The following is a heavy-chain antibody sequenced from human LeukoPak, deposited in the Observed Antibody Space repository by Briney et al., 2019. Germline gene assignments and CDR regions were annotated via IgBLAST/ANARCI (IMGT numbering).Heavy chain of an antibody. CDR1: GFSFSSYG. V-gene: IGHV3-33*01. CDR3: VRDLWTGD. J-gene: IGHJ4*02. CDR2: IWYDGSKK. D-gene: IGHD3/OR15-3a*01. Sequence: AGGSLRLSCAASGFSFSSYGMHWVRQAPGKGLEWVAVIWYDGSKKYYADSVKGRFIISRDNSRNTLYLQMNSLRVEDTTVYYCVRDLWTGDWGQGTLVTVAS.